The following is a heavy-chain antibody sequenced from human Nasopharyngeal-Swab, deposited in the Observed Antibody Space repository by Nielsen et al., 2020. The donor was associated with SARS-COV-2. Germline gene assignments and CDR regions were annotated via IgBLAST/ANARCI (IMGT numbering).Heavy chain of an antibody. D-gene: IGHD2-2*01. J-gene: IGHJ6*02. CDR3: AREICTRITCFDYGMDV. V-gene: IGHV3-9*01. CDR1: GFTFDDYA. CDR2: ISWNSGSI. Sequence: SLKISCAASGFTFDDYAMHWVRQAPGKGLEWVSGISWNSGSIGYADSVKGRFTISRDNAKNSVYLQMNNLRAEDTAVYYCAREICTRITCFDYGMDVWGQGTTVTVSS.